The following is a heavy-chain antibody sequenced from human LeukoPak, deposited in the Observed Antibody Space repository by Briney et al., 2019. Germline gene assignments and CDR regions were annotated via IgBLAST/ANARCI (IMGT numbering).Heavy chain of an antibody. CDR3: ASNCGGDCYFDDALDI. D-gene: IGHD2-21*02. CDR1: GYTFTSYG. Sequence: SVKVSCKASGYTFTSYGISWVRQAPGQGLEWMGEIIPIFGTANYAQKFQGRVTITADKSTSTAYMELSSLRSEDTAVYYCASNCGGDCYFDDALDIWGQGTMVTVSS. V-gene: IGHV1-69*06. CDR2: IIPIFGTA. J-gene: IGHJ3*02.